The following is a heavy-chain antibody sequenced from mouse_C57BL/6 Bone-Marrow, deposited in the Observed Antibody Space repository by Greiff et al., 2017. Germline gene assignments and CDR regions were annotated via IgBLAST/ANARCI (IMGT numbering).Heavy chain of an antibody. V-gene: IGHV5-9-1*02. CDR2: ISSGGDYI. CDR3: TRDSPYYYGSSYYFDY. Sequence: EVKVVESGAGLVKPGGSLKLSCAASGFTFSSYAMSWVRQTPEKRLEWVAYISSGGDYIYYADTVKGRFTISRDNARNTLYLQMSSLKSEDTAMYYCTRDSPYYYGSSYYFDYWGQGTTLTVSS. D-gene: IGHD1-1*01. CDR1: GFTFSSYA. J-gene: IGHJ2*01.